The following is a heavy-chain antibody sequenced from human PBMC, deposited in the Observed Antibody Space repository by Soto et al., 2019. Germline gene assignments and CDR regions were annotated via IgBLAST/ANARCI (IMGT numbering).Heavy chain of an antibody. D-gene: IGHD4-17*01. CDR2: ISAYNGNT. CDR3: ARGVRAVTTDEADY. Sequence: ASVKVSCKASGYTFTSYGISWGRQAPGQGLEWMGWISAYNGNTNYAQKLQGRVTMTTDTSTSTAYMELRSLRSDDTAVYYCARGVRAVTTDEADYWGQGTLVTVSS. J-gene: IGHJ4*02. V-gene: IGHV1-18*01. CDR1: GYTFTSYG.